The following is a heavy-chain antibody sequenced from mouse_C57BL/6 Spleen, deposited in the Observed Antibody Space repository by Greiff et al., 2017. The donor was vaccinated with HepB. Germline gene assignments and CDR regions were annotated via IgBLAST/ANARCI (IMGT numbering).Heavy chain of an antibody. CDR3: ARTIHYYGYLYAMDY. D-gene: IGHD2-3*01. CDR2: ILPGSGST. Sequence: VQLQESGAELMKPGASVKLSCKATGYTFTGYWIEGVKQRPGHGLEWIGEILPGSGSTNYNEKFKGKATFTAYTSSNTAYMQLSSLTTEVFAIYYSARTIHYYGYLYAMDYCGQGTSVTVSS. V-gene: IGHV1-9*01. J-gene: IGHJ4*01. CDR1: GYTFTGYW.